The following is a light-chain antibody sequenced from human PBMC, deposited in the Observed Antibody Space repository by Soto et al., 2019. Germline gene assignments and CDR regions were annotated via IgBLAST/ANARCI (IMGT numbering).Light chain of an antibody. V-gene: IGLV1-47*01. CDR2: RNN. CDR3: AAWDDSLSGYV. J-gene: IGLJ1*01. Sequence: QSVLTQPPSASGTPGQRVTISCSGSSSNIGSNYVFWYQQLPGTAPKLLIYRNNQRPSGVPDRFSGSKSGTSTSLAISGLRSEDEADYYCAAWDDSLSGYVLGTGTKVTV. CDR1: SSNIGSNY.